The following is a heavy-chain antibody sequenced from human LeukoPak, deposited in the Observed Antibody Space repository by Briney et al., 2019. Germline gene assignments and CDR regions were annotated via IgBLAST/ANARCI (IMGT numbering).Heavy chain of an antibody. Sequence: RGGSLRLSCASSGFPRSINDMSWARPATGTGLEWVSVIYSGGSTYYADSVKGRFTISRDSSKNTLYLQMNSLRAEDTAVYYCARDQFAFGLFDYWGQGTLVTVSS. CDR3: ARDQFAFGLFDY. V-gene: IGHV3-53*01. CDR2: IYSGGST. J-gene: IGHJ4*02. CDR1: GFPRSIND. D-gene: IGHD3/OR15-3a*01.